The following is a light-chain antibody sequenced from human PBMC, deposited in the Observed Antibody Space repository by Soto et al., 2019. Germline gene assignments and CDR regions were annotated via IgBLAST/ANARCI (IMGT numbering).Light chain of an antibody. V-gene: IGKV3-15*01. J-gene: IGKJ5*01. Sequence: PQPPAPLPVSQGERATLSCRASQSVSSNLAWYQQKPGQAPRLLIYGASTRATGIPARFSGSGSGTEFTLTISSLQSEDFAVHYCQQYNSWPPMTFGQGTRLEIK. CDR2: GAS. CDR3: QQYNSWPPMT. CDR1: QSVSSN.